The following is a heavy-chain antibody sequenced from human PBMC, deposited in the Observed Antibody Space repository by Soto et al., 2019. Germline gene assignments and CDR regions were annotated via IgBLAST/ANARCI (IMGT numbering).Heavy chain of an antibody. CDR3: ARVKATLYRDYYFDY. V-gene: IGHV4-30-4*01. CDR1: GGTINSGDYF. J-gene: IGHJ4*02. D-gene: IGHD5-12*01. Sequence: PSETLSLTCSVSGGTINSGDYFWSWIRQPPGKGLEWIGSIFYTGSTYYSPSLKGRASMSMDTSKNLFSLGLRSLTAADAAVYFCARVKATLYRDYYFDYWGQGTLVTVSS. CDR2: IFYTGST.